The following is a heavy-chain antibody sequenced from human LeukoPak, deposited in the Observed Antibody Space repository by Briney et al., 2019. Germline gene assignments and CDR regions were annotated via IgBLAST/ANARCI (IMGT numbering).Heavy chain of an antibody. CDR3: AQIYFDWSH. V-gene: IGHV3-23*01. CDR1: GCTFSSYA. Sequence: PGWSLPLSCPASGCTFSSYAMSWLRQAPGKGLEWVSAISGSGGSTYYADSVKGRFTISRDNCKNTLYPQMTSLRAEDTAVYYCAQIYFDWSHWGQGTLVTVSS. D-gene: IGHD3-9*01. J-gene: IGHJ4*02. CDR2: ISGSGGST.